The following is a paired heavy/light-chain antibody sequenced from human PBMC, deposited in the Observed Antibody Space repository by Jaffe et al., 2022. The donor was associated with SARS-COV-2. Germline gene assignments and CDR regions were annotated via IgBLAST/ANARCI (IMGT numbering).Light chain of an antibody. V-gene: IGLV2-8*01. CDR1: SSDVGGYNY. CDR2: EVS. CDR3: SSYAGSNNWV. J-gene: IGLJ3*02. Sequence: QSALTQPPSASGSPGQSVTISCTGTSSDVGGYNYVSWYQQHPGKAPKFMIYEVSKRPSGVPDRFSGSKSGNTASLTVSGLQDEDEADYYCSSYAGSNNWVFGGGTRLTVL.
Heavy chain of an antibody. CDR2: ISVYNGNT. CDR1: GYTFTNYG. J-gene: IGHJ4*02. D-gene: IGHD6-19*01. CDR3: ARPAAGYASGWYPGDY. V-gene: IGHV1-18*01. Sequence: QVQLVQSGAEVKKPGASVKVSCKASGYTFTNYGISWVRQAPGQGLEWMGWISVYNGNTNYAQKFQGRVTMTTDTSTRTAYMELRSLRSDDTAVYYCARPAAGYASGWYPGDYWGQGTLVTVSS.